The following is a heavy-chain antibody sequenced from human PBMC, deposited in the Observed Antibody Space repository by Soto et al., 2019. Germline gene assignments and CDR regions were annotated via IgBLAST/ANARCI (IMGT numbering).Heavy chain of an antibody. Sequence: LRLSCAASGFTFSSYAMHWVRQAPGKGLEWVAVISYDGSNKYYADSVKGRFTISRDNSKNTLYLQMNSLRAEDTAVYYCARDALKVRGVIEYYFDYWGQGTLVTVSS. V-gene: IGHV3-30-3*01. D-gene: IGHD3-10*01. CDR1: GFTFSSYA. J-gene: IGHJ4*02. CDR2: ISYDGSNK. CDR3: ARDALKVRGVIEYYFDY.